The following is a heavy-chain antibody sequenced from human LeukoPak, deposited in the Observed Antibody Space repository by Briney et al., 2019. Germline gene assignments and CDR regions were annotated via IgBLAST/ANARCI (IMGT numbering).Heavy chain of an antibody. D-gene: IGHD3-10*01. Sequence: GGSLRLSCAASGFTFSSYWMSWVRQAPGKGLGFVSNIKQDGSEKYYVDSVKGRFTISRDNAKNSLYLQMNSLRAEDTAVYYCARALLYYGSGSYPSPYFDYWGQGTLVTVSS. CDR1: GFTFSSYW. J-gene: IGHJ4*02. CDR2: IKQDGSEK. V-gene: IGHV3-7*01. CDR3: ARALLYYGSGSYPSPYFDY.